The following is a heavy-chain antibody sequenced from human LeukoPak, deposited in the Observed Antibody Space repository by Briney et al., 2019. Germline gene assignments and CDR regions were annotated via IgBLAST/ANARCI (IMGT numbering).Heavy chain of an antibody. Sequence: ASVKVSCKASGYTFTGYYMHWVRQAPGQGLEWMGWINPNSGGTNYAQKFQGRVTMTRDTSISTAYMELSRLRSDDTAVYYCARDAIVGATEYYFDYWGQGTLVTVSS. CDR1: GYTFTGYY. J-gene: IGHJ4*02. V-gene: IGHV1-2*02. D-gene: IGHD1-26*01. CDR3: ARDAIVGATEYYFDY. CDR2: INPNSGGT.